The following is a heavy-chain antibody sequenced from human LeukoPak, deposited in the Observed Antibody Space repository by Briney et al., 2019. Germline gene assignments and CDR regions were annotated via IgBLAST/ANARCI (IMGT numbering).Heavy chain of an antibody. V-gene: IGHV3-74*01. CDR1: GFTFSSYC. Sequence: GGYLRLYCAASGFTFSSYCMHWVRHAPGRGLVWVSRINNDGSSTSYADSVKGRFTIYRDNAKNTLHLQMNSLRAEDTAVYYCARVRSAAAVDYWGQGTLVTVSS. J-gene: IGHJ4*02. CDR3: ARVRSAAAVDY. CDR2: INNDGSST.